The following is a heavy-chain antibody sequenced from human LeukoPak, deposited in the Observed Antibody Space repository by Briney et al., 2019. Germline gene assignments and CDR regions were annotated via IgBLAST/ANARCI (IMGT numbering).Heavy chain of an antibody. CDR2: ISSDGSLE. V-gene: IGHV3-30-3*01. Sequence: GGSLRLSCAASGFTFSGYAMHWVRQAPSKGLEWLAVISSDGSLEYYADSVKGRFTISRDNSKNTLYLQMNSLRPEDTAVYYCARDPVPAAARHFDYWGQGTLVTVSS. CDR1: GFTFSGYA. D-gene: IGHD2-2*01. CDR3: ARDPVPAAARHFDY. J-gene: IGHJ4*02.